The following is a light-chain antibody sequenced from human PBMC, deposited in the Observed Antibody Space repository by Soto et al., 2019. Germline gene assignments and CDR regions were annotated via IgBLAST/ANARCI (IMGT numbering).Light chain of an antibody. J-gene: IGLJ1*01. CDR1: SSSIGSNY. V-gene: IGLV1-51*01. Sequence: QSVLTQPPSVSAAPGQKITISCSGSSSSIGSNYVSWYQQLPGTAPKLLIYDNNKRPSGIFDRFSGSKSGTSATLDITGLQTGDEADYYCGTWDSSLSAYVFGTGTKVTVL. CDR3: GTWDSSLSAYV. CDR2: DNN.